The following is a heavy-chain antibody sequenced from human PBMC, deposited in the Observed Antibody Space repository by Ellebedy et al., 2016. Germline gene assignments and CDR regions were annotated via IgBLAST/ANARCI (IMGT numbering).Heavy chain of an antibody. J-gene: IGHJ5*01. CDR2: INSDGRTT. CDR3: ARGGCAATSCLDS. CDR1: GFTFSRYW. D-gene: IGHD2-2*01. V-gene: IGHV3-74*01. Sequence: GESLKISXAASGFTFSRYWMHWVRQPPGKGLVWVSHINSDGRTTTYADSVKGRFTISRDNAKNTLYLQMNSLRAEDTALYYCARGGCAATSCLDSWGQGILVTVSS.